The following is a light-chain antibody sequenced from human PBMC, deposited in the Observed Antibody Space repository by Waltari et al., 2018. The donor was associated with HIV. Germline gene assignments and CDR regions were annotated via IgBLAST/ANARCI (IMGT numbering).Light chain of an antibody. V-gene: IGKV3-11*01. CDR3: QQRSNWPPT. J-gene: IGKJ4*01. Sequence: EIVLTQSPATLSLSPWERATLSGRASQRVSSYLAWYQQKPGQAPRLLIYDASNRATGIPARFSGSGSGTDFTLTISSLEPEDFAVYYCQQRSNWPPTFGGGTKVEIK. CDR2: DAS. CDR1: QRVSSY.